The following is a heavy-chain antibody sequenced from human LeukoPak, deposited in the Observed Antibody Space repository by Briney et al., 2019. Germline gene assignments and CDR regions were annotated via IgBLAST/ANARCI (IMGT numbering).Heavy chain of an antibody. V-gene: IGHV3-23*01. J-gene: IGHJ3*02. D-gene: IGHD3-22*01. Sequence: GGSLRLSCAASGFTFSSYAMSWVRQAPGKGLEWVSAISGSGGSTYYADSVKGRFTTSRDNSKNTLYLQMNSLRAEDTAVYYCAKDSGVVVVLDAFDIWGQGTMVTVSS. CDR3: AKDSGVVVVLDAFDI. CDR2: ISGSGGST. CDR1: GFTFSSYA.